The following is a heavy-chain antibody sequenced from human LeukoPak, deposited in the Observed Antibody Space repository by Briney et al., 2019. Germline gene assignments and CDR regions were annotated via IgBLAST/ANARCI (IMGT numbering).Heavy chain of an antibody. D-gene: IGHD2-15*01. CDR1: GFTFSSYG. Sequence: GGSLRLSCAASGFTFSSYGMSWVRQAPGKGLEWVSAISGSGGSTYYADSVKGRFTISRDNSKNTLYLQMSSLRAEDTAVYYCAKDLRGYCSGGSCQTTAFDIWGRGTMVTVSS. J-gene: IGHJ3*02. CDR3: AKDLRGYCSGGSCQTTAFDI. CDR2: ISGSGGST. V-gene: IGHV3-23*01.